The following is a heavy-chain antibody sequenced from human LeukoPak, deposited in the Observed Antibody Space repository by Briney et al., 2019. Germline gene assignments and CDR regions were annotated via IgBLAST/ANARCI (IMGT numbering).Heavy chain of an antibody. D-gene: IGHD4/OR15-4a*01. V-gene: IGHV3-23*01. CDR1: GFTFSSYG. J-gene: IGHJ4*02. CDR2: ISGSGGST. Sequence: GGSLRLSCAASGFTFSSYGMSWVRQAPGKGLEWVSAISGSGGSTYYADSVTGRFSISRDNSKSTLYLQMNSLRVEDTAVYYCAKAGLIRGGALDSWGQGTLVTVSS. CDR3: AKAGLIRGGALDS.